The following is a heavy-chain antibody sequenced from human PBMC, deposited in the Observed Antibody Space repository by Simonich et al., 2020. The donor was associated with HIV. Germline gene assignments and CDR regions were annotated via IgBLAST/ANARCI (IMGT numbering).Heavy chain of an antibody. V-gene: IGHV4-34*01. CDR2: INHSEIP. Sequence: QVQLQQWGAGLLKPSETLSLTCAVYGGSFSGYYWSWIRQPPGKGLEWIGEINHSEIPNYKSSLNSRATISVDKSKNQFSLKLSSVTAADTAIYYCARRDRELILYFDYWGQGNLVTVSS. CDR1: GGSFSGYY. D-gene: IGHD3-3*01. CDR3: ARRDRELILYFDY. J-gene: IGHJ4*02.